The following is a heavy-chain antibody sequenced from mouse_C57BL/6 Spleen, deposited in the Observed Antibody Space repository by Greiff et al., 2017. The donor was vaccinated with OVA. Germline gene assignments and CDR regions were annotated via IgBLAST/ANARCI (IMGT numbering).Heavy chain of an antibody. CDR1: GYTFTSYW. V-gene: IGHV1-64*01. CDR2: IHTNSGST. CDR3: ARSPPRGDGSSSYFDV. D-gene: IGHD2-3*01. Sequence: QVKLQQPGAELVKPGASVKLSCKASGYTFTSYWMHWVKQRPGQGLEWIGMIHTNSGSTNYNEKFKSKATLTVDKSSSTAYMQLSSLTSEDSAFYYCARSPPRGDGSSSYFDVWGTGTTVTVSS. J-gene: IGHJ1*03.